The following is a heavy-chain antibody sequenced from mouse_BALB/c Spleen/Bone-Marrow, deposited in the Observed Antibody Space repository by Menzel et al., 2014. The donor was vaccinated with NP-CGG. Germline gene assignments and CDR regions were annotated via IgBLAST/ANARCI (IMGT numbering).Heavy chain of an antibody. J-gene: IGHJ2*01. CDR3: AHYDYAYFDY. V-gene: IGHV14-3*02. Sequence: EVQLQQSGAELVKPGASVKLSCTASGFNIKDTYIHWVKQRPEQGLEWIGRIDPENGNTKYDPKFQGKATITADTSSNTAYLQLSSLASDDTAVYYYAHYDYAYFDYWGQGTTLTVSS. D-gene: IGHD2-4*01. CDR1: GFNIKDTY. CDR2: IDPENGNT.